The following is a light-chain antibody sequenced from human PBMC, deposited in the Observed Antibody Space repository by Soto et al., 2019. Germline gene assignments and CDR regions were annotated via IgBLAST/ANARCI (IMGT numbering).Light chain of an antibody. J-gene: IGKJ5*01. CDR2: GAS. Sequence: EIVMTQSPATLSLSPGERATLSCRASQSVSSNLAWYQQKPGQAPRLLIYGASTRATGVPARFSGSGSGTEFTLTISTLQSEDFAVYYCQQYDNWPPLTFGGGTRLEIK. CDR3: QQYDNWPPLT. CDR1: QSVSSN. V-gene: IGKV3-15*01.